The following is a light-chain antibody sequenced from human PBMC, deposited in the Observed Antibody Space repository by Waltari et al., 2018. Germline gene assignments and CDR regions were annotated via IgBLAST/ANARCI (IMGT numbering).Light chain of an antibody. V-gene: IGLV3-19*01. CDR1: SLRSYS. CDR3: NSRDSSINHHYV. J-gene: IGLJ1*01. CDR2: GKN. Sequence: SSELTQDPAVSVALGQTVRITGQGDSLRSYSANWYQQKPGQAPILVIYGKNNRPSGIPARFAGSSSGGTASLTISGAQAEEEADYYCNSRDSSINHHYVFGSGTKVTVL.